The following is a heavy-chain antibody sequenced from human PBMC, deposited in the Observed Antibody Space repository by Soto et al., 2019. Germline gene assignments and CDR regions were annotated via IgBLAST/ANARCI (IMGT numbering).Heavy chain of an antibody. V-gene: IGHV3-33*01. D-gene: IGHD4-17*01. Sequence: QVQLVESGGGVVQPGRSLRLSCAASGFAFSTYGMHWVRQAPGKGLEWVAVIWYDGSDKYYADSVKGRFTISRDNSENTLYLQMNSLRAEDTAVYYCARDHGDGWGQGTLVTVSS. J-gene: IGHJ4*02. CDR3: ARDHGDG. CDR1: GFAFSTYG. CDR2: IWYDGSDK.